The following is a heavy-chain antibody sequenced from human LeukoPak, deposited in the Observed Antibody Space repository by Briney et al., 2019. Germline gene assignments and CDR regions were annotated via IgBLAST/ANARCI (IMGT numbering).Heavy chain of an antibody. J-gene: IGHJ4*02. CDR1: GFTFSTYW. Sequence: TGGSLRLSCAASGFTFSTYWMHWVRQAPGKGLVWVSRINIGGSSTSYADSVKGRFTISRDNAKTTLYLQMNSLRAEDTAVYYCARGTVAPDYWGQGTLVTVSS. D-gene: IGHD1-1*01. CDR2: INIGGSST. V-gene: IGHV3-74*01. CDR3: ARGTVAPDY.